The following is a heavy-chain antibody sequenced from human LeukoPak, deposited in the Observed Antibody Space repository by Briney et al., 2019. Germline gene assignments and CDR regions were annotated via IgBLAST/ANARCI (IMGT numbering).Heavy chain of an antibody. V-gene: IGHV1-2*02. CDR3: ARLSARYSYGYGY. J-gene: IGHJ4*02. CDR2: INPNSGGT. CDR1: GYTFTGYY. D-gene: IGHD5-18*01. Sequence: ASVKISCKASGYTFTGYYMHWVRQAPGQGLEWMGWINPNSGGTNYAQKFQGRVTMTRDTSISTAYMELSRLRSDDTAVYYCARLSARYSYGYGYWGQGTLVTVSS.